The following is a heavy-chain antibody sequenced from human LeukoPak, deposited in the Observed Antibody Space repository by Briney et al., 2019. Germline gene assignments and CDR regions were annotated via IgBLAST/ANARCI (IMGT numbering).Heavy chain of an antibody. D-gene: IGHD3-10*01. Sequence: GGSLRLSCAASGFTFSSYAMSWVRQAPGKGLEWVAVISYDGSNKYYADSVKGRFTISRDNSKNTLYLQMNSLRAEDTAVYYCARDHRGVRDYFDYWGQGTLVTVSS. CDR3: ARDHRGVRDYFDY. V-gene: IGHV3-30-3*01. J-gene: IGHJ4*02. CDR2: ISYDGSNK. CDR1: GFTFSSYA.